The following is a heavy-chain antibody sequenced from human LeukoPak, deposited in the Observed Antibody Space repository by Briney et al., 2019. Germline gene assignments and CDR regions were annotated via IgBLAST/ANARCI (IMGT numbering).Heavy chain of an antibody. CDR1: GGSISSYY. J-gene: IGHJ3*02. D-gene: IGHD1-26*01. Sequence: ETLSLTCTVSGGSISSYYWSWLRQPPGKGLEWIGYIYYSGSTSYNPSLRSRVTISVDTSKKQFSLKLSSVTAADTAFYYCARYIVSYPHDAFDIWGQGTMVTVSS. V-gene: IGHV4-59*01. CDR3: ARYIVSYPHDAFDI. CDR2: IYYSGST.